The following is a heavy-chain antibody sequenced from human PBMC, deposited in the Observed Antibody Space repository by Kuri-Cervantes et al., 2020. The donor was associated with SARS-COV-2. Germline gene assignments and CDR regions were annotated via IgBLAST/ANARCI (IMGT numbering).Heavy chain of an antibody. D-gene: IGHD2-2*01. CDR3: ARVRAMDM. V-gene: IGHV3-48*03. Sequence: GSLRLSCLTSGFVFDFYEMNWVRQAPGKGLEWLAYIGPTASTIYYADSVTGRFTISRDNAQNAVYLHMKSLRADDTAVYYCARVRAMDMWGQGTMVTVSS. J-gene: IGHJ3*02. CDR1: GFVFDFYE. CDR2: IGPTASTI.